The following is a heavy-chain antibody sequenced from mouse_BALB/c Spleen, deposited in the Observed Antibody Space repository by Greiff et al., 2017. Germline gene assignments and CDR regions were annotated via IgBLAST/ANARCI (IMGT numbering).Heavy chain of an antibody. Sequence: EVQRVESGGGLVKPGGSLKLSCAASGFTFSSYAMSWVRQSPEKRLEWVAEISSGGSYTYYPDTVTGRFTISRDNAKNTLYLEMSSLRSEDTAMYYCARGNDYDGGFAYWGQGTLVTVSA. CDR1: GFTFSSYA. CDR3: ARGNDYDGGFAY. J-gene: IGHJ3*01. D-gene: IGHD2-4*01. V-gene: IGHV5-9-4*01. CDR2: ISSGGSYT.